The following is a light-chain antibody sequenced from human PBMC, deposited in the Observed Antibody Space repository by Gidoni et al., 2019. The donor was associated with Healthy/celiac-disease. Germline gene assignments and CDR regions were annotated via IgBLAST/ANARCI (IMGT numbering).Light chain of an antibody. J-gene: IGKJ2*04. Sequence: DIQMTQSPSSLSASVGDRVTITCRASQSISSYLNWYQQKPGKAPKLLIYAASSLQSGVPSRFNGSGSGTDFTLTISSLQPEDFATYYCQQSYSTPRCSFGQGTKLEIK. CDR3: QQSYSTPRCS. V-gene: IGKV1-39*01. CDR1: QSISSY. CDR2: AAS.